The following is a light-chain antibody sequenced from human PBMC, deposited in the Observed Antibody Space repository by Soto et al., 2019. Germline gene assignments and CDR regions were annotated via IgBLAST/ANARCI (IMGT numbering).Light chain of an antibody. CDR3: QTWGPGFRV. CDR1: SGHSSYA. CDR2: LNSDGSH. J-gene: IGLJ3*02. Sequence: QLVLTQSPSASASLGASVKLTCTLSSGHSSYAIAWHQQQPEKGPRYLMKLNSDGSHNKGDGIPDRFSGSSSGAERYLTISSLQSEDEADYYCQTWGPGFRVFGGGTQLTVL. V-gene: IGLV4-69*01.